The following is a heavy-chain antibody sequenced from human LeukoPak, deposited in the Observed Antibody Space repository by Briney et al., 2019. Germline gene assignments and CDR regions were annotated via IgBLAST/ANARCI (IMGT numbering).Heavy chain of an antibody. V-gene: IGHV1-2*02. CDR2: VNPNSGGT. Sequence: ASVKVSCKASGYTFTGYYMHWVRQAPGQGLEWMAWVNPNSGGTNLAQKFQGRVTMTRDTSISTAYMELSRLTSDDTAVYYCARPNCDSTSCHFDYWGQGTLVTASS. D-gene: IGHD2-2*01. J-gene: IGHJ4*02. CDR1: GYTFTGYY. CDR3: ARPNCDSTSCHFDY.